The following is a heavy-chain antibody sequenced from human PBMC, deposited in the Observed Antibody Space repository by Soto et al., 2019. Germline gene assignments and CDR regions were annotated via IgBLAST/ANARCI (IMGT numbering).Heavy chain of an antibody. Sequence: GGSLRLSCAASGFTFSSYAMSWVRQAPGKGLEWVSAISGSGGSTYYADSVKGRFTISRDNSKNTLYLQMNSLRAEDTAVYCCAKEDGFGVVIIIDYWGQGTLVTVSS. D-gene: IGHD3-3*01. J-gene: IGHJ4*02. CDR1: GFTFSSYA. V-gene: IGHV3-23*01. CDR3: AKEDGFGVVIIIDY. CDR2: ISGSGGST.